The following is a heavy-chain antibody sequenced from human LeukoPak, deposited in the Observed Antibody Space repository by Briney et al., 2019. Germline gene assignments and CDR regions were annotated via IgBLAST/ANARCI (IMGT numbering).Heavy chain of an antibody. J-gene: IGHJ4*02. V-gene: IGHV3-48*03. CDR2: ISSSSSTI. Sequence: PGGSLRLSCAASGFTFSSYEMNWVRQAPGKELEWVSYISSSSSTIYYADSVKGRFTISRDNAKNSLYLQMNSLRAEDTAVYYCAREGGGYNNRGFDYWGQGTLVTVSS. CDR3: AREGGGYNNRGFDY. D-gene: IGHD5-24*01. CDR1: GFTFSSYE.